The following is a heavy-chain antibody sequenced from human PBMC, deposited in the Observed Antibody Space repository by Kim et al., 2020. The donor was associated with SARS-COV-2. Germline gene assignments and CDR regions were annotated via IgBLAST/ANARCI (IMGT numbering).Heavy chain of an antibody. CDR3: ARDLQQLVVDY. J-gene: IGHJ4*02. V-gene: IGHV3-30*04. Sequence: GGSLRLSCAASGFTFSSYAMHWVRQAPGKGLERVAVISYDGSNKYYADSVKGRFTISRDNSKNTLYLQMNSLRAEDTAVYYCARDLQQLVVDYWGQGALVTVSS. CDR2: ISYDGSNK. D-gene: IGHD6-13*01. CDR1: GFTFSSYA.